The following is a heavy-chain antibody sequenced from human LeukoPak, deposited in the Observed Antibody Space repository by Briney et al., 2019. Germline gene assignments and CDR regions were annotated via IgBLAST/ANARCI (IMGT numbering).Heavy chain of an antibody. CDR1: GFTFSTYG. CDR3: VKDYRSGSYMGHFDY. J-gene: IGHJ4*02. Sequence: AGGSLRLSCAASGFTFSTYGMHWVRQAPGRGLEWVAFIRYDGSDKYYLDSVKGRFTISRDNAKNTLYLQMNSLRVEDSAVYHCVKDYRSGSYMGHFDYWGQGTLVTVSS. V-gene: IGHV3-30*02. CDR2: IRYDGSDK. D-gene: IGHD6-19*01.